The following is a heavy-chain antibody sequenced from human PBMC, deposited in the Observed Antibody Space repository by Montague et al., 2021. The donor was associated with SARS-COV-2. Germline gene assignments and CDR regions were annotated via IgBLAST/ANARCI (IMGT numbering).Heavy chain of an antibody. V-gene: IGHV3-7*03. Sequence: SLRLSCATSGFDMRPFSMSWVRQAPGKGPEWVANIYSDGTEKYVDSVRGRFSISRDNDKKSLFLQMNSLRIEDTALYYCTRRVEGAFQYWGQGSLVTVAS. CDR3: TRRVEGAFQY. CDR2: IYSDGTEK. D-gene: IGHD3-3*01. CDR1: GFDMRPFS. J-gene: IGHJ4*02.